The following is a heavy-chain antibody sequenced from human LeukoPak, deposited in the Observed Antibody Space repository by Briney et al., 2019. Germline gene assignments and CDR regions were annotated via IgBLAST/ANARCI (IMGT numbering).Heavy chain of an antibody. Sequence: PGGSLRLSCAASGFTFSSYAMHWVRQAPGKGLEWVAVMSYDGGNKYYADSVKGRFTISRDNAENSLYLQMNSLRAEDTAVYYCARGAYYYEDWGQGTLVTVSS. CDR1: GFTFSSYA. CDR3: ARGAYYYED. D-gene: IGHD3-22*01. CDR2: MSYDGGNK. J-gene: IGHJ4*02. V-gene: IGHV3-30-3*01.